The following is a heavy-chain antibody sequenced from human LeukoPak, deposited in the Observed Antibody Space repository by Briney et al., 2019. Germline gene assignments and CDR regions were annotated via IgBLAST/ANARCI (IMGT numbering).Heavy chain of an antibody. CDR1: GYTFTGYA. CDR2: INTNTGNP. CDR3: ARGLSDYYYDSSGYPL. D-gene: IGHD3-22*01. Sequence: ASVKVSCKASGYTFTGYAMNWVRQAPGQGLEWMGWINTNTGNPTYAQGFTGRFVFSLDTSVSPAYLQISGLKAEDTAVYYCARGLSDYYYDSSGYPLWGQGTLVTVSS. J-gene: IGHJ4*02. V-gene: IGHV7-4-1*02.